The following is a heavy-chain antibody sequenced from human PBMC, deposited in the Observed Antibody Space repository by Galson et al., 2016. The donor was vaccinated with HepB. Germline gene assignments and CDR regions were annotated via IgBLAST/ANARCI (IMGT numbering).Heavy chain of an antibody. J-gene: IGHJ5*02. V-gene: IGHV5-10-1*01. D-gene: IGHD3-22*01. CDR1: GYSFTSYW. CDR3: AGGVDYYDTSASDNWFDP. CDR2: IDPSASYT. Sequence: QSGAEVKKPGESLRISCKGSGYSFTSYWINWVRQMPGKGLEWMGRIDPSASYTNYSPSFQGHVTISVDKSISTAYLQWSSLKASDTAMYFCAGGVDYYDTSASDNWFDPWGQGTLVTVSS.